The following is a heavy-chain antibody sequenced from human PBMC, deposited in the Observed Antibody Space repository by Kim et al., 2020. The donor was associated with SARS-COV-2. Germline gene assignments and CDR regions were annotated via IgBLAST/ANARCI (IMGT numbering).Heavy chain of an antibody. CDR3: VRDDTFYGMDV. V-gene: IGHV1-2*02. J-gene: IGHJ6*02. D-gene: IGHD3-16*01. Sequence: GTNYAQKFQGRVNMTRDTSISTAYMELSSLRSDDTAVYYCVRDDTFYGMDVWGQGTTVTVSS. CDR2: GT.